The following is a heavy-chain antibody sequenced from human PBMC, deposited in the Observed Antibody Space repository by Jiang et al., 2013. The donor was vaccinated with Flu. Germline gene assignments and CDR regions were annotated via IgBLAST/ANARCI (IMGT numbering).Heavy chain of an antibody. CDR3: AITYYFDSSSYSSNDAFDI. CDR2: IYSSGSA. J-gene: IGHJ3*02. V-gene: IGHV4-4*07. CDR1: RNSISSYY. D-gene: IGHD3-22*01. Sequence: GSGLVKPSETLSLTCTISRNSISSYYWSWIRQPAGKGLEWIGRIYSSGSANYNPTLNGRVTMSVDTSKNQFSLRLRSVTAADTALYYCAITYYFDSSSYSSNDAFDIWGQGTMVTVSS.